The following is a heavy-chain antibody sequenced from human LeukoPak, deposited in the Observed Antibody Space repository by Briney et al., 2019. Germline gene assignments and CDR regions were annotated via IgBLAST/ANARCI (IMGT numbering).Heavy chain of an antibody. D-gene: IGHD6-13*01. Sequence: TGGSLRLSCAASGFTFSSYSMNWVRQAPGKGLEWVSSISSSSSYIYYADSVKGRFTISRDNAKNSLYLQMNSLRAEDTAVYYCARDRIAAAGFDYWGQGTLVTVSS. CDR2: ISSSSSYI. CDR1: GFTFSSYS. J-gene: IGHJ4*02. V-gene: IGHV3-21*01. CDR3: ARDRIAAAGFDY.